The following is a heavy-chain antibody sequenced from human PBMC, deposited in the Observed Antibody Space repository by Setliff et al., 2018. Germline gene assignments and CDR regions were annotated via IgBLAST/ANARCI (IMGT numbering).Heavy chain of an antibody. D-gene: IGHD6-13*01. Sequence: GSLRLSCAASGFTFSSYWMSWVRQAPGKGLEWIGEIYHSGSTNYNPSLKSRVTISVDKSKNQFSLKLSSVTAADTAVYYCARSRGAAGFVNWFDPWGQGTLVTVSS. J-gene: IGHJ5*02. CDR1: GFTFSSYW. CDR2: IYHSGST. V-gene: IGHV4-4*02. CDR3: ARSRGAAGFVNWFDP.